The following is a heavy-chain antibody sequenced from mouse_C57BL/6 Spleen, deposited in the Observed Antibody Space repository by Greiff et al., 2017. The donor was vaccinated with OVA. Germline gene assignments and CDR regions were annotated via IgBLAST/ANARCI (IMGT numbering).Heavy chain of an antibody. CDR3: AGAGIYYDYNYCAMDY. J-gene: IGHJ4*01. V-gene: IGHV5-17*01. Sequence: DVQLQESGGGLVKPGGSLKLSCAASGFTFSDYGMHWVRQAPEKGLEWVAYISSGSSTIYYAATVQGRFTISRDNAKNTPFLQMTSLRSEDTAMSYCAGAGIYYDYNYCAMDYWGQGTSVTVSS. CDR1: GFTFSDYG. D-gene: IGHD2-4*01. CDR2: ISSGSSTI.